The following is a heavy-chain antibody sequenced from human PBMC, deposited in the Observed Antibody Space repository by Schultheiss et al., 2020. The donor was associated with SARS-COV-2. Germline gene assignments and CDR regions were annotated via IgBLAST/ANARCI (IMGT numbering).Heavy chain of an antibody. Sequence: SGPTLVKPTETLTLTCTVSGFSLSNARMGVSWIRQPPGKALEWLAHIFSNDEKSYSTSLKSRLTISKDTSKSQVVLTMTNMDPVDTATYYCAHGYKGYYYYMDVWGKGTTVTVSS. CDR1: GFSLSNARMG. CDR3: AHGYKGYYYYMDV. J-gene: IGHJ6*03. D-gene: IGHD5-18*01. V-gene: IGHV2-26*01. CDR2: IFSNDEK.